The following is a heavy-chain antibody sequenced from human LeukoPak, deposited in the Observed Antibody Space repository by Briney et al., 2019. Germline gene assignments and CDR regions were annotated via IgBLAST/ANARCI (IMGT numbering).Heavy chain of an antibody. J-gene: IGHJ1*01. V-gene: IGHV4-61*01. CDR1: GGSVSSGSYY. Sequence: SETLSLTCTVSGGSVSSGSYYWSWIRQPPGKGLEWIGYIYYSGSTNYNPSLKSRVTISVDTSKNQFSLKLSSVTAADTAVYYCARGAGEGGYTEYLQHWGQGTLVTVSS. CDR2: IYYSGST. CDR3: ARGAGEGGYTEYLQH. D-gene: IGHD3-22*01.